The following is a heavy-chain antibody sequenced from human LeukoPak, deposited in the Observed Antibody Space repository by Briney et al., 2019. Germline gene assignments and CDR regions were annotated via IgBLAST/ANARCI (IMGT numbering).Heavy chain of an antibody. J-gene: IGHJ6*03. D-gene: IGHD3/OR15-3a*01. CDR1: GFTFDDYG. V-gene: IGHV3-20*04. Sequence: GGSLRLSCAASGFTFDDYGMSWVRQAPGKGLEWVSGINWNGGSTGYADSVKGRFTISRDNAKNSLYLQMNSLRAEDTVLYYCARLDAGVGYYYYMDVWGKGTTVTVSS. CDR2: INWNGGST. CDR3: ARLDAGVGYYYYMDV.